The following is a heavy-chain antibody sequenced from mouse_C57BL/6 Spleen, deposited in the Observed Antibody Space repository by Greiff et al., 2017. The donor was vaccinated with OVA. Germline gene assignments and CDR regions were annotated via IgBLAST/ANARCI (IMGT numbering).Heavy chain of an antibody. CDR1: GYTFTSYW. CDR2: IHPNSGST. D-gene: IGHD2-4*01. V-gene: IGHV1-64*01. J-gene: IGHJ3*01. CDR3: ARSLWDYDDWFAY. Sequence: QVQLQQPGAELVKPGASVKLSCKASGYTFTSYWMHWVKQRPGQGLEWIGMIHPNSGSTNYNEKFKSKATLTVDKSSSTAYMQLSSLTSEDSAVYYCARSLWDYDDWFAYWGQGTLVTVSA.